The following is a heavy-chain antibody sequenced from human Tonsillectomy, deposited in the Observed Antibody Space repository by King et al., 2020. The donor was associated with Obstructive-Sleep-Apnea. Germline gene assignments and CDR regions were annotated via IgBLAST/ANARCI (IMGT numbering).Heavy chain of an antibody. CDR1: GFSLSSSGVG. Sequence: TLKESGPTLVKPTQTLTLTCTFSGFSLSSSGVGVGWIRQPPGKALEWLALIYWDDDKRYSPSLKSRVTITKDTSKNQGVLTMTNMDPVDTATYYCAHSRFSSSLWGMDVWGQGTTVTVSS. CDR2: IYWDDDK. CDR3: AHSRFSSSLWGMDV. V-gene: IGHV2-5*02. J-gene: IGHJ6*02. D-gene: IGHD6-13*01.